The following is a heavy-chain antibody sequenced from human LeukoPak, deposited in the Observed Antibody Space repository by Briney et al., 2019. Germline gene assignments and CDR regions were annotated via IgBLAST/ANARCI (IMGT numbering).Heavy chain of an antibody. CDR3: ARSSGGLDYYYYMDV. D-gene: IGHD6-19*01. V-gene: IGHV3-30*02. J-gene: IGHJ6*03. CDR2: IRYDGGNE. Sequence: GGSLRLSCAASGFIFSSYGMHWVRQAPGKGLEWVAFIRYDGGNEDYEDSVKGRFTISRDNSKNTLYLQMNSLRPEDTALYYCARSSGGLDYYYYMDVWGKGTTVAASS. CDR1: GFIFSSYG.